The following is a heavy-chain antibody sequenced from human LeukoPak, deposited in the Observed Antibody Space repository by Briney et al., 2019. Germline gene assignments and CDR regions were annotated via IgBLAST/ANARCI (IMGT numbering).Heavy chain of an antibody. CDR3: ARGRGYSGYDY. V-gene: IGHV4-39*01. D-gene: IGHD5-12*01. CDR1: GGSSSSSSYY. J-gene: IGHJ4*02. Sequence: SETLSLACTVSGGSSSSSSYYWGWIRQPPGKGLEWIGSIYYSGSTYYNPSLKSRVTISVDTSKNQFSLKLSSVTAADTAVYYCARGRGYSGYDYWGQGTLVTVSS. CDR2: IYYSGST.